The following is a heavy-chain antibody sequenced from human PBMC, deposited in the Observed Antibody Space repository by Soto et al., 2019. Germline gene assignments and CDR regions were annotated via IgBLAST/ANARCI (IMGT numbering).Heavy chain of an antibody. CDR2: ISSSGSTI. CDR1: GFTFSSYE. Sequence: EVQLVESGGGLVQPGGSLRLSCAASGFTFSSYEMNWVRQAPGKGLEWVSYISSSGSTIYYADSVKGRFTISRDNAKNSLYLQMNSLRAEDTAVYYCARVRDRSGYYCLDYWGQGTLVTVSS. V-gene: IGHV3-48*03. J-gene: IGHJ4*02. D-gene: IGHD3-22*01. CDR3: ARVRDRSGYYCLDY.